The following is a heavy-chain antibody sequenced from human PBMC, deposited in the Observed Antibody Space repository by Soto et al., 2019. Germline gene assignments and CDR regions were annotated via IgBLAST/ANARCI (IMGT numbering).Heavy chain of an antibody. CDR3: ARNSGSGWHSYYYYYGMDV. Sequence: SETLSLTCAVYGGSFSGYYWSWIRQPPGKGLEWIGEINHSGSTNYNPSLKSRVTISVDTSKNQFSLKLGSVTAADTAVYYCARNSGSGWHSYYYYYGMDVWGQGTTVTVSS. CDR1: GGSFSGYY. V-gene: IGHV4-34*01. CDR2: INHSGST. J-gene: IGHJ6*02. D-gene: IGHD6-19*01.